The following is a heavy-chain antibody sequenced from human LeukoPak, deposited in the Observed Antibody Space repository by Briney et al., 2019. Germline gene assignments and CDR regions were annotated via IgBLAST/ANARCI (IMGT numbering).Heavy chain of an antibody. D-gene: IGHD6-19*01. Sequence: PSQTLSLTCTVSGGSISSGDYYWSWIRQPPGKGLEWIGYIYYSGSTYYNPSLKSRVTISVDTSKNQFSLKLSSVTAADTAVYYCAYSSGWPLYYFDYWGQGTLVTVSS. J-gene: IGHJ4*02. V-gene: IGHV4-30-4*01. CDR2: IYYSGST. CDR3: AYSSGWPLYYFDY. CDR1: GGSISSGDYY.